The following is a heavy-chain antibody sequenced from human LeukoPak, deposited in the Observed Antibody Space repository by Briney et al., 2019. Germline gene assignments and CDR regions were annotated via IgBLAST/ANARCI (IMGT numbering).Heavy chain of an antibody. Sequence: SETLSLTCTVSGGSISSYYWSWIRQPPGKGLEWIGYIYYSGSTNYNPSLKSRVTISVDTSKNQFYLNLSSVTAADTAVYYCATRVACSGGSCYSTPFDYWGQGTLVTVSS. CDR1: GGSISSYY. D-gene: IGHD2-15*01. CDR3: ATRVACSGGSCYSTPFDY. CDR2: IYYSGST. J-gene: IGHJ4*02. V-gene: IGHV4-59*01.